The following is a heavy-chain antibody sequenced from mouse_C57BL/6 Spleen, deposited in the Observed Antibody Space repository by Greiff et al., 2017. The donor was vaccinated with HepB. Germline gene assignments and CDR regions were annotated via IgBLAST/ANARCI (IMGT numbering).Heavy chain of an antibody. CDR3: ATSTGTYAMDY. Sequence: QVQLQQSGAELVKPGASVKLSCKASGYTFTSYWMQWVKQRPGQGLEWIGEIDPSDSYTNYNQKFKGKATLTVDTSSSTAYMQLSSLTSEDSAVYYCATSTGTYAMDYWGQGTSVTVSS. D-gene: IGHD4-1*02. J-gene: IGHJ4*01. CDR1: GYTFTSYW. V-gene: IGHV1-50*01. CDR2: IDPSDSYT.